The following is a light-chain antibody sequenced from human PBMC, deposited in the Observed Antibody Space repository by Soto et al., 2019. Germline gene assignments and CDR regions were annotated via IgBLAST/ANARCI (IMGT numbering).Light chain of an antibody. CDR1: SGHSSYA. J-gene: IGLJ3*02. CDR2: LNSDGSH. CDR3: QTWGTGIRV. Sequence: QPVLTQSPSASASLGASVKLTCTLSSGHSSYAIAWYQQGPEKGPRYLMKLNSDGSHSKGDGIPDRFSGSSSGAERYLTISSLQSEDEADYYCQTWGTGIRVFGGGTKLTVL. V-gene: IGLV4-69*01.